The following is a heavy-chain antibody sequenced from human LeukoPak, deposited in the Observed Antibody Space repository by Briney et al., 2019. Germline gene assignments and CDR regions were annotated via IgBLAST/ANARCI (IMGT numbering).Heavy chain of an antibody. D-gene: IGHD4-17*01. CDR3: TRDTGTTGEVKFDP. J-gene: IGHJ5*02. V-gene: IGHV4-4*07. CDR2: IYTSGST. Sequence: SETLSLTCTVSGHSFCDYYWRWLRQPAGKGREWVGHIYTSGSTTYNPSLKSRVTMSVDTSKSQFSLNLMSVTAADTAVYYCTRDTGTTGEVKFDPWGQGTLVTVSS. CDR1: GHSFCDYY.